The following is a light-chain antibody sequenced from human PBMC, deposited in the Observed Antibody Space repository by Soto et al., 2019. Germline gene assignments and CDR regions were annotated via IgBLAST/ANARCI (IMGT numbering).Light chain of an antibody. CDR2: GAS. J-gene: IGKJ1*01. V-gene: IGKV3-15*01. Sequence: EIVMTQSPATLSVSPGERATLSCRASQSVSSNLAWYQQKPGQAPSLLIYGASTRATGIPARFSGSGSGTEFTLIISSLQSEDVAVYYCQQYNNWPPWTFGQGTKVEIK. CDR3: QQYNNWPPWT. CDR1: QSVSSN.